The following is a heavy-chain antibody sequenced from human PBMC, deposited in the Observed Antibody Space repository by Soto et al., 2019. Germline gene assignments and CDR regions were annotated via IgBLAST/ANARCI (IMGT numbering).Heavy chain of an antibody. Sequence: PSETLSLTCTVSGGSISSGDYYWSWIRQPPGKGLEWIGYIYYSGSTYYNPSLKSRVTISVDTSKNQFSLKLSSVTAADTAVYYCDRVGPAADFDYWGQGTPVTFSS. V-gene: IGHV4-30-4*01. CDR1: GGSISSGDYY. J-gene: IGHJ4*02. CDR2: IYYSGST. D-gene: IGHD2-2*01. CDR3: DRVGPAADFDY.